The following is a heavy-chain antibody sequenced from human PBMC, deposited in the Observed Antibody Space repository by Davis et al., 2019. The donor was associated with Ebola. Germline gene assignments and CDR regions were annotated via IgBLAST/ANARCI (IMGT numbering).Heavy chain of an antibody. CDR3: VRDPALVVTGGGWFFGL. V-gene: IGHV3-21*01. Sequence: GGSLRLSCAASGFTFSSNSMNWVRQAPGKGLEWVSFISSSSNYIYYADSVKGRFTVSRDNAKNSLYLQMHSLRAEDTAVYYCVRDPALVVTGGGWFFGLWGRGTLVTVSS. D-gene: IGHD2-21*02. J-gene: IGHJ2*01. CDR2: ISSSSNYI. CDR1: GFTFSSNS.